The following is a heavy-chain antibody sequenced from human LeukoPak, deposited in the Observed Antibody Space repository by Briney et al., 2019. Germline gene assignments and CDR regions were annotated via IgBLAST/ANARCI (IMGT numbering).Heavy chain of an antibody. CDR1: GFTFSSYG. CDR2: IWNDGSNK. D-gene: IGHD3-22*01. J-gene: IGHJ4*02. V-gene: IGHV3-33*06. CDR3: AKDRRGDSSGYGY. Sequence: GRSLRLSCAASGFTFSSYGMHWVRQAPGKGLEWVAVIWNDGSNKYYADSVKGRFTISRDNSKNTLYLQMNSLRAEDTAVYYCAKDRRGDSSGYGYWGQGTLVTVSS.